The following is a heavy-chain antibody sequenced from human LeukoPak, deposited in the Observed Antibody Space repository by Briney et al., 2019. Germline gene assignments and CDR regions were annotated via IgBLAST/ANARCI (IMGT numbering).Heavy chain of an antibody. CDR1: GFTFGDYA. CDR2: IRSKIYGATT. V-gene: IGHV3-49*03. Sequence: GGPLRLSCTASGFTFGDYAMSWFRQAPGKGLEWVSFIRSKIYGATTEYAASVKGRFTISRDDSKSIAYLQMNSLKTEDTAVYYCTRGFSSSDYWGQGTLVTVSS. J-gene: IGHJ4*02. D-gene: IGHD6-13*01. CDR3: TRGFSSSDY.